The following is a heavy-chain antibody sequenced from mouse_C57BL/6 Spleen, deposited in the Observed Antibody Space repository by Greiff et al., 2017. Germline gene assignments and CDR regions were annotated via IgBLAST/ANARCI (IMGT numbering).Heavy chain of an antibody. CDR1: GYTFTDYY. Sequence: QVHVQQSGAELVRPGASVKLSCKASGYTFTDYYINWVKQRPGQGLEWIARIYPGSGNTYYNEKFKGKATLTAEKSSSTAYMQLSSLTSEDSAVYFCAIGRAYFDFWGKGTPVTVSS. V-gene: IGHV1-76*01. CDR2: IYPGSGNT. CDR3: AIGRAYFDF. J-gene: IGHJ1*03. D-gene: IGHD3-3*01.